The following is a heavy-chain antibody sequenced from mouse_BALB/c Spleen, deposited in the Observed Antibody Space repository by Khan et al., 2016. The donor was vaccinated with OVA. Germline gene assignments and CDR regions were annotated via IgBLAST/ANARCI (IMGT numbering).Heavy chain of an antibody. CDR2: INTYTGEP. J-gene: IGHJ4*01. V-gene: IGHV9-3-1*01. D-gene: IGHD2-10*01. CDR1: GYTFTSYG. CDR3: ARPPYFSYVMVY. Sequence: QIQLVQSGPELKKPGETVKISCKASGYTFTSYGMDWVKQAPGKGLKWMGWINTYTGEPTYADDFKGRFAFSLETSASTAYLQINNLKNEDTTTYFCARPPYFSYVMVYWGQGTSVTVSS.